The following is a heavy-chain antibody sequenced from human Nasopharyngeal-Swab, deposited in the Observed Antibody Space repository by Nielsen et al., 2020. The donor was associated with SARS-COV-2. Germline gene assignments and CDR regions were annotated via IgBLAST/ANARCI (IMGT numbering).Heavy chain of an antibody. V-gene: IGHV3-23*01. J-gene: IGHJ4*02. CDR3: AKEEERGYSGYDSLDY. Sequence: GESLKISCAASGFTFSSYAMSWVRQAPGKGLEWVSTISGSGGSTYYADSVKGRFTISRDNSKNTLYLQMNSLRAEDTAVYYCAKEEERGYSGYDSLDYWGQGTLVTVSS. CDR1: GFTFSSYA. CDR2: ISGSGGST. D-gene: IGHD5-12*01.